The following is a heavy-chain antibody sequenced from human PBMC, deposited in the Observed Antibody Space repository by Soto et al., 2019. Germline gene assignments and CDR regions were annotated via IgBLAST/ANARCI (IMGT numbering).Heavy chain of an antibody. CDR2: IDYSGST. Sequence: SETLSLTCTVSVGSISSYYWNWIRQHPGKCLEWIGYIDYSGSTNXXPSLKSRVXISVDTSEYQFXLKLSXVTAADTAVYYCARRYGRAFDYWCQGTLVTVSS. V-gene: IGHV4-59*08. J-gene: IGHJ4*02. CDR3: ARRYGRAFDY. D-gene: IGHD3-16*01. CDR1: VGSISSYY.